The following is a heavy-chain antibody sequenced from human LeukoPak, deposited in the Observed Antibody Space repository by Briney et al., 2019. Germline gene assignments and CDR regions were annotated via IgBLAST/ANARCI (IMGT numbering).Heavy chain of an antibody. CDR2: IYYSGST. Sequence: PSETLSLTCTVSGGSISSSSYYWGWIRQPPGKGLEWIGSIYYSGSTYYNPSLKSRVTISVDTSKNQFSLKLSSVTAADTAVYYCARRRIGAVAGGFDFWGQGTLVTVSS. J-gene: IGHJ4*02. V-gene: IGHV4-39*01. CDR3: ARRRIGAVAGGFDF. D-gene: IGHD6-19*01. CDR1: GGSISSSSYY.